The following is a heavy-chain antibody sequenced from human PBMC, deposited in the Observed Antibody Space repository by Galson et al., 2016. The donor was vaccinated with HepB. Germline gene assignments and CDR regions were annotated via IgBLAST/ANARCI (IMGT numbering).Heavy chain of an antibody. D-gene: IGHD2-15*01. Sequence: SLRLSCAASEFTFSRYGIHWVRQARGKGLDWVAVVWSDGIQKYFADSVKGRFTIPRDNSKNTVYLQMNSLRAEDTAVYYCARGQGYCSGGTCHGIDYWGQGTVVTVSS. V-gene: IGHV3-33*01. CDR3: ARGQGYCSGGTCHGIDY. J-gene: IGHJ4*02. CDR1: EFTFSRYG. CDR2: VWSDGIQK.